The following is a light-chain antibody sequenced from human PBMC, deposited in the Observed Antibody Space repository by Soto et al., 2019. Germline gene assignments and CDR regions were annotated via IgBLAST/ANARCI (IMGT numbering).Light chain of an antibody. CDR2: AAS. Sequence: DLQMTQSPSSLSASVGDRVTITCRASQSISNYLNWYQQKPGKAPNLLIYAASTLQRGVPSRFSGSGSGTDFTLTISSLQPEDFATYFCQQSYRIPVTFGQGTRLDIK. V-gene: IGKV1-39*01. J-gene: IGKJ5*01. CDR1: QSISNY. CDR3: QQSYRIPVT.